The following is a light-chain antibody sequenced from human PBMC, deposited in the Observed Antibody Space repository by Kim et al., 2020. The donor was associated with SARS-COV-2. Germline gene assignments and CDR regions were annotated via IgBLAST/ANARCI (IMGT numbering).Light chain of an antibody. CDR1: TSNIGAGYD. CDR3: QSYDSSLSGSWV. CDR2: GNS. V-gene: IGLV1-40*01. Sequence: VTICCTGSTSNIGAGYDVHWYQRLPGTAPKLLIYGNSNRPSGVPDRFSGSKSGTSASLAITGLQAEDEADYYCQSYDSSLSGSWVFGGGTQLTVL. J-gene: IGLJ3*02.